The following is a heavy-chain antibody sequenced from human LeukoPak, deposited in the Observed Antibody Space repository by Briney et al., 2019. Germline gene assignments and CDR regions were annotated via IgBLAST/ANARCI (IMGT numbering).Heavy chain of an antibody. V-gene: IGHV4-4*07. J-gene: IGHJ4*02. CDR2: IYATGPT. CDR1: GDFFRNYW. Sequence: SETLSLTCDVSGDFFRNYWWGWVRQPAGKGLEWIGRIYATGPTQFNPSLKSRLTLSMDTSTNQLSLKLTSVTAADTAVYFCGRQGYTASYYFLDFWSQGTLVTVSS. CDR3: GRQGYTASYYFLDF. D-gene: IGHD1-26*01.